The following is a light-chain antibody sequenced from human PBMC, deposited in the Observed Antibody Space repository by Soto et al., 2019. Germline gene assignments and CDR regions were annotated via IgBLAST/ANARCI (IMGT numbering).Light chain of an antibody. CDR2: KAS. CDR1: QSISSW. CDR3: QQYNDNWT. J-gene: IGKJ1*01. Sequence: DIQMTQSPSTLSASVGDRVTITCRASQSISSWLAWYQQKPGTAPKLLIYKASTLQSGVPPRFSGSGSGTDFTLTITSLQPDDSATYYCQQYNDNWTFGQGTKV. V-gene: IGKV1-5*03.